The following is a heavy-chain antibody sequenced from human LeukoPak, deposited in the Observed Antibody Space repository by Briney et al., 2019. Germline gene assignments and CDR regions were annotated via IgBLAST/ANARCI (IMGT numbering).Heavy chain of an antibody. CDR1: GGSISSSNW. D-gene: IGHD2-15*01. CDR3: ARGVYCSGGSCYALLDY. V-gene: IGHV4-4*02. J-gene: IGHJ4*02. Sequence: SETLSLTCAVSGGSISSSNWWSWVRQPPGKGLEWIGEIYHSGSTNYNPSLKSRVTTSVGKSKNQFSLKLSSVTAADTAVYYCARGVYCSGGSCYALLDYWGQGTLVTVSS. CDR2: IYHSGST.